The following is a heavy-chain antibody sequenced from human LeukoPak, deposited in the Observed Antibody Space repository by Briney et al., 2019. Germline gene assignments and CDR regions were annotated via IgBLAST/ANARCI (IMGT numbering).Heavy chain of an antibody. CDR2: IYYSGST. Sequence: PSETLSLTCSVSGVSISSYYWSCLRHPPGEGLEGFGYIYYSGSTNYSPYLKSRVTISVDTSKNQFPLKLSSVTAADTAVYYCARSEYSYGADAFDIWGQGTMVTVSS. J-gene: IGHJ3*02. D-gene: IGHD5-18*01. V-gene: IGHV4-59*13. CDR3: ARSEYSYGADAFDI. CDR1: GVSISSYY.